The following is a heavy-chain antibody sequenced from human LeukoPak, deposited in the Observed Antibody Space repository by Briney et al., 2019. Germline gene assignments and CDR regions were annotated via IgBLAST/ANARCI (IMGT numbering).Heavy chain of an antibody. CDR2: ISWNSGSI. CDR1: GFTFDDCA. D-gene: IGHD3-22*01. Sequence: GGSLRLSCAASGFTFDDCAMHWVRQAPGKGLEWVSGISWNSGSIGYADSVKGRFTISRDNAKNSLYLQMNSLRAEDTALYYCAKDFDSSGKMVYFQHWGQGTLVTVSS. J-gene: IGHJ1*01. CDR3: AKDFDSSGKMVYFQH. V-gene: IGHV3-9*01.